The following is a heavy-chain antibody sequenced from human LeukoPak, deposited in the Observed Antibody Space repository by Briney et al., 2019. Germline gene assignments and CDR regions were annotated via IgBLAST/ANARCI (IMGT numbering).Heavy chain of an antibody. CDR2: IYHSGST. V-gene: IGHV4-4*02. D-gene: IGHD1-14*01. Sequence: SGTLSLTCAVSGGSISSSNWWSWVRQPPGKGLEWIGEIYHSGSTNYNPSLKSRVTISVDKSKNQFSLKLSSVTAADTAVYYCARVGPGAPAAQDAFDIWGQGTMVTVSS. CDR1: GGSISSSNW. J-gene: IGHJ3*02. CDR3: ARVGPGAPAAQDAFDI.